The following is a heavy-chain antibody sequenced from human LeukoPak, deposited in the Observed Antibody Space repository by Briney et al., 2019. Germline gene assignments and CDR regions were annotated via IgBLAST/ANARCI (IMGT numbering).Heavy chain of an antibody. CDR3: ARTPLTCSGGSCWFDP. CDR2: IIPIFGTA. Sequence: SVKVSCKAPGGTFSSYAISWVRQAPGQGFEWMGRIIPIFGTANYAQKFRGRVTITTDESTSTAYMELSSLRSEDTAVYYCARTPLTCSGGSCWFDPWGQGTLVTVSS. CDR1: GGTFSSYA. J-gene: IGHJ5*02. V-gene: IGHV1-69*05. D-gene: IGHD2-15*01.